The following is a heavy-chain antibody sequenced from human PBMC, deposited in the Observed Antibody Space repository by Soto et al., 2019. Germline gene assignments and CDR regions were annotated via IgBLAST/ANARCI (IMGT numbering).Heavy chain of an antibody. D-gene: IGHD6-13*01. CDR1: GFTVSSNY. CDR2: IYSCGST. CDR3: AREVWGIAAAGTLLTNYSYYGMDV. Sequence: EVQLVESGGGLIQPGGSLRLSCAASGFTVSSNYMSWVRQAPGKGLEWVSVIYSCGSTYYADSVKGRFTISRDNSKNTLDLQMNSLRAEDTAVYYCAREVWGIAAAGTLLTNYSYYGMDVWGQGTTVTVSS. J-gene: IGHJ6*02. V-gene: IGHV3-66*03.